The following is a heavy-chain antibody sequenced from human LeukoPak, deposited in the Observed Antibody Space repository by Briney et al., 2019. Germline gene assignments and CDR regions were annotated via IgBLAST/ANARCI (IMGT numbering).Heavy chain of an antibody. J-gene: IGHJ4*02. CDR3: ARGFCTNGVCYLFDC. CDR2: INWNGGST. D-gene: IGHD2-8*01. Sequence: GGSLRLSCAASGFTFDDYGMSWVRQAPGKGLEWVSGINWNGGSTGYADSVKGRSTISRDNAKNSLYLQMKSLRVEDTALYYCARGFCTNGVCYLFDCWGQGTLVTVSS. V-gene: IGHV3-20*04. CDR1: GFTFDDYG.